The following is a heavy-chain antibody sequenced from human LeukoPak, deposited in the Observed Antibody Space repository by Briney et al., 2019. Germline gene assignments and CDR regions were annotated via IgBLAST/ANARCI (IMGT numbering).Heavy chain of an antibody. J-gene: IGHJ6*02. CDR1: GFTFDDYP. Sequence: SGGSLRLSCAASGFTFDDYPMHWVRQAPGKALEWFSVIGWNIGTIGYADSVKGRFTISRDNAKNSLYLQMNSLRAEDTALYYCAKESHPTEAGTAYYYGMDVWGQGTTVTVSS. CDR3: AKESHPTEAGTAYYYGMDV. CDR2: IGWNIGTI. D-gene: IGHD6-19*01. V-gene: IGHV3-9*01.